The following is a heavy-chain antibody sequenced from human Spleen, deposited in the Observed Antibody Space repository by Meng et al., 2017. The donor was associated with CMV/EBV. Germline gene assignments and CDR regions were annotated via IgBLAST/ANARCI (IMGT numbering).Heavy chain of an antibody. J-gene: IGHJ4*02. CDR3: ARDPLGGATDY. Sequence: RQGSGPGLVKPSGTPALPGTVSGGSISSSSYYWGWIRQPPGKGLEWIGSIYYSGSTYYNPSLKSRVTISVDTSKNQFSLKLSSVTAADTAVYYCARDPLGGATDYWGQGTLVTVSS. D-gene: IGHD1-26*01. CDR1: GGSISSSSYY. CDR2: IYYSGST. V-gene: IGHV4-39*07.